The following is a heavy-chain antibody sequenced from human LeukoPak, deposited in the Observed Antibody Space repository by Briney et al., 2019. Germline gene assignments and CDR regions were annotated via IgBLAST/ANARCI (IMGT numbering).Heavy chain of an antibody. V-gene: IGHV4-61*02. CDR3: ARGWVNYRPFDY. Sequence: SETLSLTCTVSGGSISSGSYYWSWIRQPAGKGLEWIGRIYTSGSTNYNPSLKSRVTISVDTSKNQFSLKLSSVTAADTAVYYCARGWVNYRPFDYWGQGTLVTVSS. CDR1: GGSISSGSYY. J-gene: IGHJ4*02. D-gene: IGHD1-7*01. CDR2: IYTSGST.